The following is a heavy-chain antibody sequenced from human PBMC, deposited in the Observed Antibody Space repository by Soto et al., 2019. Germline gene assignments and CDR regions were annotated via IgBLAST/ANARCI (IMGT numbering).Heavy chain of an antibody. J-gene: IGHJ6*02. V-gene: IGHV3-74*01. D-gene: IGHD3-10*01. CDR1: GFTFSSYY. Sequence: EVQLVESGGDLVQPGGSQRLSCAASGFTFSSYYMNWVRQAPGKGLVWVARITSDGSSTTYADSVKGRFTISRDNAKNTLYLQMNSLRAEDTAVYSCARERGGGFGDVWGQGTTVTVSS. CDR3: ARERGGGFGDV. CDR2: ITSDGSST.